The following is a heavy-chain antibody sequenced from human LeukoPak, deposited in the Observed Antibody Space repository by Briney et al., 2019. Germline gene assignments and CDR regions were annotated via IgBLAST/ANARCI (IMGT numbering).Heavy chain of an antibody. V-gene: IGHV1-2*02. D-gene: IGHD3-22*01. J-gene: IGHJ4*02. CDR3: ARDVEYHFDTSNYQVWTFDS. Sequence: GASVKVSCKASGYTFTDYDMRWVRQAPGQGLEWMGWITPNSGGTNYAQKFQGRVTMTRDTPISTAYLELIRLRSDDTALYDCARDVEYHFDTSNYQVWTFDSWGQGTLVTVSS. CDR1: GYTFTDYD. CDR2: ITPNSGGT.